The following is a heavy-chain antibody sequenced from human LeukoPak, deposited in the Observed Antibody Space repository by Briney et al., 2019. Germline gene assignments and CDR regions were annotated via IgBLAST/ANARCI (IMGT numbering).Heavy chain of an antibody. CDR1: GGSISGSSYY. CDR3: ARHGGYGDPFDY. J-gene: IGHJ4*02. CDR2: ISSRGIT. D-gene: IGHD4-17*01. V-gene: IGHV4-39*02. Sequence: SSETLSLTCTVSGGSISGSSYYWGWIRQPPGTGLEWTGSISSRGITYYNPSLKSRVTISVDTSKNHFSLKLTSVTAADTAVYYCARHGGYGDPFDYWGQGTLVTVSS.